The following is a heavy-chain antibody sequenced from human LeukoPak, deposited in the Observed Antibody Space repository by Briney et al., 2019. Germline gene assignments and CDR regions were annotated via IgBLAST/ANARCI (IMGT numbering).Heavy chain of an antibody. CDR2: IYHSGST. V-gene: IGHV4-4*02. J-gene: IGHJ3*02. D-gene: IGHD3-16*02. Sequence: SETLSLTCAVSGGSISSSNWWSWVRQPPGKGLEWIGEIYHSGSTNYNPSLKSRVTISVDKSKNQFSLKLSSVTAADTAVYYCARHELIEIMITFGGVIVNAFDIWGQGTMVTVSS. CDR3: ARHELIEIMITFGGVIVNAFDI. CDR1: GGSISSSNW.